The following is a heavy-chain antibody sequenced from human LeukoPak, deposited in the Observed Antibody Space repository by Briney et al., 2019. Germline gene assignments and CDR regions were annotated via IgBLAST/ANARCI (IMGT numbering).Heavy chain of an antibody. Sequence: PGGSLRLSCAASGFTFSDYYMSWIRQAPGKGLEWVSYITSSGSTIYYADSVKGRFTISRGNAKNSLYLQMNSLRAEDTAVYYCARGLYYYGSGSYPPMDWYFDLWGRGTLVTVSS. CDR2: ITSSGSTI. J-gene: IGHJ2*01. CDR1: GFTFSDYY. D-gene: IGHD3-10*01. V-gene: IGHV3-11*04. CDR3: ARGLYYYGSGSYPPMDWYFDL.